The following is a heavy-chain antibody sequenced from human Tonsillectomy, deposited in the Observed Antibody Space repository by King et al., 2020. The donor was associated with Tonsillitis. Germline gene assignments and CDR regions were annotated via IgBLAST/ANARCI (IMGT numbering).Heavy chain of an antibody. V-gene: IGHV3-30*02. CDR1: GFTFSTYG. D-gene: IGHD3-22*01. CDR3: AKDRDSSASYYYYSGMDV. Sequence: VQLVESGGGVVQPGGSLRLSCAASGFTFSTYGMHWVRQAPGKGLEWVAFIRYDGSNKYYADSVKGRFTISRDNSKNTLYLQMNSLRAEDTAVFYCAKDRDSSASYYYYSGMDVWGQGTTVTVSS. CDR2: IRYDGSNK. J-gene: IGHJ6*02.